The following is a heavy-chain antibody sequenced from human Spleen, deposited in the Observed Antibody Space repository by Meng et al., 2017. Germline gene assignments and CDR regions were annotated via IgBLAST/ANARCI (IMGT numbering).Heavy chain of an antibody. CDR2: IHSSGST. D-gene: IGHD2-21*01. CDR3: TKNDFYCLGY. CDR1: GGSISSGGYY. J-gene: IGHJ4*02. V-gene: IGHV4-31*03. Sequence: LQESGPGLVKPSQTLSLTCTVSGGSISSGGYYWSWIRQHPGKGLEWIGYIHSSGSTYYNPSLRSRLTISVDTSKNQFSLKLSSVTAADTAVYYCTKNDFYCLGYWGQGTLVTVSS.